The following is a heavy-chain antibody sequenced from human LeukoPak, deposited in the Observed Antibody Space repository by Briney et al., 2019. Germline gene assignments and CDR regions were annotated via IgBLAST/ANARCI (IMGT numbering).Heavy chain of an antibody. CDR3: AGVYSGSFDY. V-gene: IGHV3-66*01. D-gene: IGHD3-22*01. J-gene: IGHJ4*02. CDR2: IYSGGRT. Sequence: GGTLRLSCAASGLTVNINCISWGRQPPPKGREWVSIIYSGGRTNYADSLKGRFTISGAKSKNTLYLQMNSLRAEDTAVYYCAGVYSGSFDYWGQGTLVTVSS. CDR1: GLTVNINC.